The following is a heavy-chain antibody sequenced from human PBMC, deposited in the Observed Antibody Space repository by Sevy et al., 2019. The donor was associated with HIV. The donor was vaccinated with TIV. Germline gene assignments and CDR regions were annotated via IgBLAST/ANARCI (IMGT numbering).Heavy chain of an antibody. CDR2: IYSSGIS. V-gene: IGHV4-59*13. J-gene: IGHJ4*02. CDR3: AREWVGASRSFDY. CDR1: SGSISTFY. Sequence: KQSQTLSLTCTVSSGSISTFYWSWIRQPPGKGLEWIGYIYSSGISNFNPSLKSRVTISLVTSKSQFSLKLTSVTAADTAVYYCAREWVGASRSFDYWGQGTLVTVSS. D-gene: IGHD1-26*01.